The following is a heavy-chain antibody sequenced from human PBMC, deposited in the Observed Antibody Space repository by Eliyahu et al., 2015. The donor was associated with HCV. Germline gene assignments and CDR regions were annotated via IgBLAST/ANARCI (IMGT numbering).Heavy chain of an antibody. CDR3: VRDHLSASTALDC. CDR2: MLYSGAT. J-gene: IGHJ4*02. D-gene: IGHD3-3*01. Sequence: QLQVQESGPGLVKPSETLSLXXXVSGGXISGSNYYWGWIRQPPGKGLEWIGSMLYSGATYYNPSLKSQVTISVDTPKNQLSLKLSSVTAADTAVYYCVRDHLSASTALDCWGQGTLVTVSS. CDR1: GGXISGSNYY. V-gene: IGHV4-39*07.